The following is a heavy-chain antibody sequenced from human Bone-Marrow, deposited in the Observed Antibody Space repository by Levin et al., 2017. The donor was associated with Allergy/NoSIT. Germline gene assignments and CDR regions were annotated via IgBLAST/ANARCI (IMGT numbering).Heavy chain of an antibody. V-gene: IGHV4-39*01. D-gene: IGHD3-10*01. J-gene: IGHJ5*02. CDR2: IYYSGST. CDR3: ARHHSCRRFGELFWFDP. Sequence: SETLSLTCTVSGGSISSSSYYWGWIRQPPGKGLEWIGSIYYSGSTYYNPSLKSRVTISVDTSKNQFSLKLSSVTAADTAVYYCARHHSCRRFGELFWFDPWGQGTLVTVSS. CDR1: GGSISSSSYY.